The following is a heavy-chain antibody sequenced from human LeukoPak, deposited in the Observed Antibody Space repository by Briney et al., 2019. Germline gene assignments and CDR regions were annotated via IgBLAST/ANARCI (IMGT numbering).Heavy chain of an antibody. CDR2: IYYSGST. V-gene: IGHV4-59*01. J-gene: IGHJ5*02. Sequence: PSETLSLTCTVSGDSISDYYWSWIRQPPGKGLEWIGYIYYSGSTNYNPSLKSRVTISVDTSKNQFSLKLSSVTAADTAVYYCARGSSSWFNWFDPWGQGTLVTVSS. D-gene: IGHD6-13*01. CDR3: ARGSSSWFNWFDP. CDR1: GDSISDYY.